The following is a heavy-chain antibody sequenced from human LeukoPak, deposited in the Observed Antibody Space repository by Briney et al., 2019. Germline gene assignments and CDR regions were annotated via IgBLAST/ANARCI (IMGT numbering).Heavy chain of an antibody. J-gene: IGHJ4*02. V-gene: IGHV3-23*01. CDR1: GFTFSSYA. CDR2: ISGSGGST. D-gene: IGHD1-26*01. Sequence: GGSLRLSCAASGFTFSSYAMSWVRQAPGKGLEWVSAISGSGGSTYYADSVKGRFTISRDNCKNTLYLQMNSLRAEDTAVYYCAKAQWELPLNYYFDYWGQGTLVTVSS. CDR3: AKAQWELPLNYYFDY.